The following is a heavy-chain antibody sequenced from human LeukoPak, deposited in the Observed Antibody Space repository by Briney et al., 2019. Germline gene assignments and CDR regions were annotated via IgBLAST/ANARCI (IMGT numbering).Heavy chain of an antibody. V-gene: IGHV4-61*02. J-gene: IGHJ5*02. CDR3: ARAPLAKGTNWFDP. Sequence: PSETLSLTCTVSGGSISSGSYYWSWIRQPAGKGLEWIGRIYTSGSTNYNPSLKSRVTISVDTSKNQFSLKLSSVTAADTAVYYCARAPLAKGTNWFDPWGQGTLVTVSS. D-gene: IGHD5-12*01. CDR1: GGSISSGSYY. CDR2: IYTSGST.